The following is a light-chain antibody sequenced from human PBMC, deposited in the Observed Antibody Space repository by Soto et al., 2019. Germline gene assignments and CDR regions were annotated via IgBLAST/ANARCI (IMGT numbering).Light chain of an antibody. CDR2: DVS. CDR1: SSDVGGYNY. Sequence: QSALTQPRSVSGSPGQSVTISCTGTSSDVGGYNYVSWYQQHPGKAPKLMIYDVSKRPSGVPDRFSGSKSGNTASLTISGLQAEDEPDYYCCSYAGSYTFFVVFGGGTKLTVL. CDR3: CSYAGSYTFFVV. J-gene: IGLJ2*01. V-gene: IGLV2-11*01.